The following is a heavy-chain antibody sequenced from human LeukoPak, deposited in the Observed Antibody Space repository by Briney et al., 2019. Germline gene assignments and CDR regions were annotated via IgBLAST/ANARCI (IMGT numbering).Heavy chain of an antibody. CDR1: GGSISSSSYF. Sequence: SETLPLTCTVSGGSISSSSYFWGWIRQPPGKGLEWIGNIYYSGSTYYNPSPKSRVTISVDTSKNQFSLKLSSVTAADTAVYYCARVYYYYYYMDVWGKGTTVTVSS. J-gene: IGHJ6*03. CDR2: IYYSGST. D-gene: IGHD2-8*01. CDR3: ARVYYYYYYMDV. V-gene: IGHV4-39*07.